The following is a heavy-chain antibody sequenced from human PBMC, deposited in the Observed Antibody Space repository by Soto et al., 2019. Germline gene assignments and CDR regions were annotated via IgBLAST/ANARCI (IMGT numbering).Heavy chain of an antibody. CDR2: ISTGNGNT. CDR3: AKGSQMWTPDY. V-gene: IGHV1-3*04. D-gene: IGHD2-21*01. CDR1: GYTFTDYA. Sequence: GASVKVSCKASGYTFTDYAMHWVRQAPGQRLEWMGWISTGNGNTKYSQKFQGRVTITRDTSATTAYMELSSLRSEDTAVYYCAKGSQMWTPDYRGQGTLVTVSS. J-gene: IGHJ4*02.